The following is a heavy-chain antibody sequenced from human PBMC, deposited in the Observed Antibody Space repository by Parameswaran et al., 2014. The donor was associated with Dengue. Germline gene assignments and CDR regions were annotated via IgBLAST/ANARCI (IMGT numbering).Heavy chain of an antibody. Sequence: RWIRQPQEGLEWIGYIYYSGSTYYNPSLKGRVTISVDTSKNQFSLKLSSVTAADTAVYYCARHGGKSITMIVALAFDYWGQGTLVTVSS. J-gene: IGHJ4*02. D-gene: IGHD3-22*01. V-gene: IGHV4-30-2*03. CDR3: ARHGGKSITMIVALAFDY. CDR2: IYYSGST.